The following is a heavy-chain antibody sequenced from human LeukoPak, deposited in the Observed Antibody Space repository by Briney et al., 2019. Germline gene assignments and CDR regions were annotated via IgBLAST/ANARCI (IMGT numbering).Heavy chain of an antibody. D-gene: IGHD2-21*02. CDR1: GYTFTGYY. V-gene: IGHV1-2*06. J-gene: IGHJ4*02. CDR3: ARLLSETDRPAYCGGDCRTD. CDR2: INPNSGST. Sequence: GASVKVSCKASGYTFTGYYMHWVRQAPGQGLEWMGRINPNSGSTNYAQKFQGRVTMTRDTSISTAYMELSRLRSDDTAVYYCARLLSETDRPAYCGGDCRTDWGQGTLVTVSS.